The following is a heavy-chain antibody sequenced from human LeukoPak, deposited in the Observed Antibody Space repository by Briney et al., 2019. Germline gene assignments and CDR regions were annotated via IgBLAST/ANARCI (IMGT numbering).Heavy chain of an antibody. J-gene: IGHJ4*02. Sequence: SETLSLTCTVSGGSISSYYWSWIRQPPGKGLEWIGYIYYSGGTKYNPSLKSRVTISVDTSKNQFSLKLSSLTAADTAVYYCARGGPTVTYFDYWGQGTLVTVSS. D-gene: IGHD4-17*01. CDR2: IYYSGGT. V-gene: IGHV4-59*01. CDR3: ARGGPTVTYFDY. CDR1: GGSISSYY.